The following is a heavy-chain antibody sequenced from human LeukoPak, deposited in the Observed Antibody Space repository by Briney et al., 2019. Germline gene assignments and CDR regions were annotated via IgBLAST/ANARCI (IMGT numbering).Heavy chain of an antibody. CDR2: INHSGST. J-gene: IGHJ5*02. D-gene: IGHD2-2*02. Sequence: SETLSLTCTVSGGSISSSSYYWGWIRQPPGKGLEWIGEINHSGSTNYNPSLKSRVTISVDTSKNQFSLKLSSVTAADTAVYYCARGDCSSTSCYTSNWFDPWGQGTLVTVSS. CDR3: ARGDCSSTSCYTSNWFDP. V-gene: IGHV4-39*07. CDR1: GGSISSSSYY.